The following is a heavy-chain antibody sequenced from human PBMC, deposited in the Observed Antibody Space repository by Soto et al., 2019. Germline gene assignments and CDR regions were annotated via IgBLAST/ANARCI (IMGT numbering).Heavy chain of an antibody. CDR3: ARPLVAPVAGPYYYGMDV. CDR2: IWYDGNTK. V-gene: IGHV3-33*01. Sequence: QIQLVESGGGMVQPGRSLRLSCAASGFTFNTYGFNWVRQAPGKGLEWVAVIWYDGNTKYYADSVKGRFTISRDNLKNTLYLQMNSLTAEDTAVYYCARPLVAPVAGPYYYGMDVWGQGTTVTVSS. J-gene: IGHJ6*02. CDR1: GFTFNTYG. D-gene: IGHD6-19*01.